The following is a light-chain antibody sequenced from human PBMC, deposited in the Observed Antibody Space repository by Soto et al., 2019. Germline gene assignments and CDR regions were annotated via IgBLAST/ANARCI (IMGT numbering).Light chain of an antibody. Sequence: AIQMTQSPSSLSASVGDRVTMTCRASQDIRDDLSWYQQRPGRAPKLLVFAASRLEGGVPARFSGSYSGRDFTLTISGLQPDDFATYYCLHYYNYPQTFXQGTKVEIK. CDR1: QDIRDD. V-gene: IGKV1-6*01. J-gene: IGKJ1*01. CDR3: LHYYNYPQT. CDR2: AAS.